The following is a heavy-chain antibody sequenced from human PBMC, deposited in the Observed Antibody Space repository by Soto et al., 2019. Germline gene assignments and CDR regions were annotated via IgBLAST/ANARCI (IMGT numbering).Heavy chain of an antibody. V-gene: IGHV3-33*01. D-gene: IGHD6-13*01. J-gene: IGHJ5*02. Sequence: PGGSLRLSSAASGCKFSSYCGHWVRQAPGKGLEWVAVIWYDGSNKYYADSVKGRFTISRDNSKNTLYLQMNSLRAEDTAAYYCARDQAAFGYSSSWYIAPFDPWGQGTLVTVSS. CDR2: IWYDGSNK. CDR3: ARDQAAFGYSSSWYIAPFDP. CDR1: GCKFSSYC.